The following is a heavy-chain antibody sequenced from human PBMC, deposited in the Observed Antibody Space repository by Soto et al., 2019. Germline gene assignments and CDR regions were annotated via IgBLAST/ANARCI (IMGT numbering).Heavy chain of an antibody. CDR2: INHSGST. CDR1: GGSFSGYY. J-gene: IGHJ4*02. D-gene: IGHD3-22*01. V-gene: IGHV4-34*01. Sequence: SETLSLTCAVYGGSFSGYYWSWIRQPPGKGLEWIGEINHSGSTNYNPSLKSRVTISVDTSKNQFSLKLSSVTAADTAVYYCARRVRYYDSSGYVLYYFDYWGQGTLVTVSS. CDR3: ARRVRYYDSSGYVLYYFDY.